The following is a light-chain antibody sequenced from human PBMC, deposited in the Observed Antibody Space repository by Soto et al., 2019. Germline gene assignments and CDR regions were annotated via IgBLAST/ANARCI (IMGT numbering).Light chain of an antibody. Sequence: SYELTQPPSVTVSPGQTARITCSGDALPKKYAYWYQQKSGQAPLLVIYEDSKRPSGIPERFSGSNSGTMATLTISGAQVEDEADYYCYSTDSSGNHRGVFGGGTKLTVL. J-gene: IGLJ2*01. V-gene: IGLV3-10*01. CDR1: ALPKKY. CDR2: EDS. CDR3: YSTDSSGNHRGV.